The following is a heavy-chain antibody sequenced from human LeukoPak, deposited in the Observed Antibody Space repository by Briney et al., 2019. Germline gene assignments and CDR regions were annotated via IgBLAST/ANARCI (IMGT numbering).Heavy chain of an antibody. CDR2: ISAYNGNT. Sequence: ASVKVTCKASGYTFTSYGISWVRQAPGQGLEWMGWISAYNGNTNYAQKLQGRVTMTTDTSTSTAYMELRSLRSDDTAVYYCARAVAVAGRGSPFDYWGQGTLVTVSS. V-gene: IGHV1-18*01. CDR1: GYTFTSYG. J-gene: IGHJ4*02. CDR3: ARAVAVAGRGSPFDY. D-gene: IGHD6-19*01.